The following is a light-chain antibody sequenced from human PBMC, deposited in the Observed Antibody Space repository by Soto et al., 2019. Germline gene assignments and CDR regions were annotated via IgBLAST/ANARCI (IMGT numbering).Light chain of an antibody. Sequence: DIELTQSPSSLPASVGDTITITCRATQDIGKFLVWYQQKPGKAPKLLMYAASTLISGVPSRFSGGGSGTFFTLTISSLQPDDFATYYCQHYNSYSEAFGQGTKVELK. J-gene: IGKJ1*01. V-gene: IGKV1-27*01. CDR3: QHYNSYSEA. CDR1: QDIGKF. CDR2: AAS.